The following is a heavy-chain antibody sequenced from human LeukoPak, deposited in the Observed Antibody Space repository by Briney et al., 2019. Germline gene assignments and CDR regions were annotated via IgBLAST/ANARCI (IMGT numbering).Heavy chain of an antibody. D-gene: IGHD3-22*01. CDR3: ARENLWEDSSGVTFYP. V-gene: IGHV1-69*05. CDR1: GGTFSSYA. Sequence: GASVKVSCKASGGTFSSYAISWVRQAPGQGLEWMGGIIPIFGTANYAQKFQGRVTITTDESTSTAYMELSSLRSEDTAVYYCARENLWEDSSGVTFYPWGQGTLVTVSS. J-gene: IGHJ5*02. CDR2: IIPIFGTA.